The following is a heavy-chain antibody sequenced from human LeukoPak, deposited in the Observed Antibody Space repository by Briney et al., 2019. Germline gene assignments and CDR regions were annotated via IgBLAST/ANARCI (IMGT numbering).Heavy chain of an antibody. CDR3: ARGYCSGGSCYGYYYYYMDV. D-gene: IGHD2-15*01. CDR1: GYTFTSYG. J-gene: IGHJ6*03. V-gene: IGHV1-18*01. Sequence: ASVKVSCKASGYTFTSYGISWVRQAPGQGLEWMGWISAYNGNTNYAQKLQGRVTMTTDTSTSTAYMELRSPRSDDTAVYYCARGYCSGGSCYGYYYYYMDVWGKGTTVTVSS. CDR2: ISAYNGNT.